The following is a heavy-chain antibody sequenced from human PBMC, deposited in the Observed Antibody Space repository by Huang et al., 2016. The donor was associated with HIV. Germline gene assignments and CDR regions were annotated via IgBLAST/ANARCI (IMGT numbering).Heavy chain of an antibody. V-gene: IGHV4-34*02. CDR2: INHNGKI. Sequence: QVQLKQWGAGLLKPSETLSLTCAVYGGAFRGSSWTWIRQFPEKGLAWIGDINHNGKISYNPYLRARVTIATDTSKNHFSLHLTSVTAAETALYYCARGFNYYASDNLGVYYFDSWGLGTLVTVSP. D-gene: IGHD3-10*01. CDR3: ARGFNYYASDNLGVYYFDS. CDR1: GGAFRGSS. J-gene: IGHJ4*02.